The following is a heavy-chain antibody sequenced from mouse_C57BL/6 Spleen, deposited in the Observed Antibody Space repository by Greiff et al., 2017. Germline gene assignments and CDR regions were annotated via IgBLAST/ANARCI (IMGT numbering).Heavy chain of an antibody. J-gene: IGHJ1*03. CDR3: ARGRYYGSSWYFDV. Sequence: EVQLQQSGPELVKPGASVKISCKASGYSFTDYNMNWVKQSNGKSLEWIGVINPNYGTTSYNQKFKGKATLTVDQSSSTAYMQLNSLTSEDSAVYDSARGRYYGSSWYFDVWGTGTTVTVSS. CDR2: INPNYGTT. CDR1: GYSFTDYN. D-gene: IGHD1-1*01. V-gene: IGHV1-39*01.